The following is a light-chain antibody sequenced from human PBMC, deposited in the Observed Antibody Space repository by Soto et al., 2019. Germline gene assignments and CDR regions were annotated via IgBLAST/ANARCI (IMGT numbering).Light chain of an antibody. CDR1: QSVSINY. CDR2: GAS. V-gene: IGKV3-20*01. Sequence: ESVLTQSPGTLSLSPGETATLSCRASQSVSINYLAWYQQKPGQAPRLLIYGASGRATGIPDRFSGSGSGTDFTLTISRLEPEDFAVYYCQQYGSSPITFGQRTRLE. J-gene: IGKJ5*01. CDR3: QQYGSSPIT.